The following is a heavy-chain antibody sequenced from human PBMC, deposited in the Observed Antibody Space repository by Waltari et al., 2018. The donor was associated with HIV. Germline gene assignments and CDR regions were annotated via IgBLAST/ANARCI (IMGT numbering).Heavy chain of an antibody. J-gene: IGHJ4*02. CDR1: GGSFSGYY. CDR2: INHSGST. CDR3: ARWAPETGRIIAVAGFDY. V-gene: IGHV4-34*01. D-gene: IGHD6-19*01. Sequence: QVQLQQWGAGLLKPSETLSLTCAVYGGSFSGYYWSWIRQPPGKGLEWIGEINHSGSTNYNPSLKSRVTISVDTSKNQFSLKLSSVTAADTAVYYCARWAPETGRIIAVAGFDYWGQGTLVTVSS.